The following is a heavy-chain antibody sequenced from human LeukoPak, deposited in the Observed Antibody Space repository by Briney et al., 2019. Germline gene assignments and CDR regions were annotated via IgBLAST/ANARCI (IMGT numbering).Heavy chain of an antibody. CDR3: ARGLYYYGSGRPSPFDY. J-gene: IGHJ4*02. CDR1: GFTVSSNY. Sequence: GGSLRLSCAASGFTVSSNYMTWVRQAPGKGLEWVSLIYSGGSTYYADSVKGRFTISRDSSKNTLYLQMNSLRADDTAVYYCARGLYYYGSGRPSPFDYWGQGTLVTVSS. V-gene: IGHV3-53*01. CDR2: IYSGGST. D-gene: IGHD3-10*01.